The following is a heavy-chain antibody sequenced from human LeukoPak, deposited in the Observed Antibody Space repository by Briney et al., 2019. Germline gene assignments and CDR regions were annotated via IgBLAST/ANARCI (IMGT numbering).Heavy chain of an antibody. Sequence: GGPLRLLCTASGFTFKSCNMIWVREFPEKRPQKVSSISSSSSYIYYADSVKGRFTISRDNAKNSLYLQMNSLRAEDTAVYYCARVLAAAVSMDVWGQGTTVTVSS. CDR3: ARVLAAAVSMDV. CDR2: ISSSSSYI. D-gene: IGHD6-13*01. J-gene: IGHJ6*02. V-gene: IGHV3-21*01. CDR1: GFTFKSCN.